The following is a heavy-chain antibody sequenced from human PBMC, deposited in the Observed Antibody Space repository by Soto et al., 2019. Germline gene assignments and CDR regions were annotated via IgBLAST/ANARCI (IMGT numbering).Heavy chain of an antibody. CDR3: ARGVARPKRVHYYGMDV. Sequence: PSETLSLTCAVYGGSFSGYYWSWIRQPPGKGLEWIGEINHSGSTNYNPSLKSRVTISVDTSKNQFSLKLSSVTAADTAVYYCARGVARPKRVHYYGMDVWGQGTTVTVSS. V-gene: IGHV4-34*01. CDR2: INHSGST. J-gene: IGHJ6*02. CDR1: GGSFSGYY. D-gene: IGHD6-6*01.